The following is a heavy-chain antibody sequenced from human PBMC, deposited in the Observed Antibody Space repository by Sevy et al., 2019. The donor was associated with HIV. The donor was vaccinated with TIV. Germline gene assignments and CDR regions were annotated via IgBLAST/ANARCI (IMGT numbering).Heavy chain of an antibody. V-gene: IGHV3-21*01. D-gene: IGHD3-10*01. Sequence: GGSLRLSCAASGFTFSSYSMNWVRQAPGKGLEWVSSISSSSSYIYYEDSVKGRFTISRDNAKNSLYLQMNSLRAEDTAVYYCARDREGYYGSGSYLDYWGQGTLVTVSS. CDR2: ISSSSSYI. CDR1: GFTFSSYS. J-gene: IGHJ4*02. CDR3: ARDREGYYGSGSYLDY.